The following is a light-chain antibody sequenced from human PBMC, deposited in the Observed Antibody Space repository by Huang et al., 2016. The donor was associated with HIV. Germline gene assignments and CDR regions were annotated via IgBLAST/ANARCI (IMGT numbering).Light chain of an antibody. J-gene: IGKJ2*01. CDR1: QCVNSLF. CDR2: GAS. V-gene: IGKV3-20*01. CDR3: QQYASSPRT. Sequence: EIVLTQSPGTLSVSPGEIATPTCRPGQCVNSLFLAWYQQRPGQPPRLLLYGASYRATGVPSRCRGGCSGTNFSLTISRLEPEDVAVYFCQQYASSPRTFGQGTRLDIK.